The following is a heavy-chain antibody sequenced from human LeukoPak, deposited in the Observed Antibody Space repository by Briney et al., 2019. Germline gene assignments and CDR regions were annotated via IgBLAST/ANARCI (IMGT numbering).Heavy chain of an antibody. CDR3: ARALPSAPFDY. D-gene: IGHD1-26*01. V-gene: IGHV4-59*01. J-gene: IGHJ4*02. CDR1: GGSISSYY. CDR2: IYYSGST. Sequence: SETLSLTCTVSGGSISSYYWSWIRQPPGKGLEWIGYIYYSGSTNYNPSLKSRVTISVDTSKNQFSLKLSSVTAADTAVYYCARALPSAPFDYWGQGTLVTVSS.